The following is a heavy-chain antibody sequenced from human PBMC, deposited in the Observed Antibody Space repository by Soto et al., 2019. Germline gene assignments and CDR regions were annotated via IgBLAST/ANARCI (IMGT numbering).Heavy chain of an antibody. V-gene: IGHV4-59*01. D-gene: IGHD2-2*03. CDR2: IYYSGST. CDR3: ARGVDIKRTNWFDP. Sequence: SETLSLTCTVSGGSISSYYWSWIRQPPGKGLEWIGYIYYSGSTNYNPSLKSRVTISVDTSKNQFSLKLSSVTAADTAVYYCARGVDIKRTNWFDPWGQGTLVTVSS. J-gene: IGHJ5*02. CDR1: GGSISSYY.